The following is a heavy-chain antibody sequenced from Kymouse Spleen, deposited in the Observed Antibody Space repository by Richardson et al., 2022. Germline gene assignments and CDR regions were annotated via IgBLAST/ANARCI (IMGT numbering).Heavy chain of an antibody. V-gene: IGHV1-3*01. CDR1: GYTFTSYA. Sequence: QVQLVQSGAEVKKPGASVKVSCKASGYTFTSYAMHWVRQAPGQRLEWMGWINAGNGNTKYSQKFQGRVTITRDTSASTAYMELSSLRSEDTAVYYCARGAVAGTDYYYYGMDVWGQGTTVTVSS. CDR2: INAGNGNT. J-gene: IGHJ6*02. CDR3: ARGAVAGTDYYYYGMDV. D-gene: IGHD6-19*01.